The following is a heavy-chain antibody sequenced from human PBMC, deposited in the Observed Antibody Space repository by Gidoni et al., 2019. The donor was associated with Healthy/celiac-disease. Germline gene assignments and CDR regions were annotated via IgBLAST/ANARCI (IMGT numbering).Heavy chain of an antibody. CDR2: ISSSISYR. D-gene: IGHD3-10*01. J-gene: IGHJ6*03. Sequence: EVQLVESGGGLVKPGGSLRLCCAASGFTFSSYSITWVRQAPGKGLEWFSSISSSISYRYYADSVKGRFTISRDNAKNALYLQMNSLRAEDTAVYYCARDFASDYYGSEPYYYYMDVWGKGTTVTVSS. CDR3: ARDFASDYYGSEPYYYYMDV. CDR1: GFTFSSYS. V-gene: IGHV3-21*01.